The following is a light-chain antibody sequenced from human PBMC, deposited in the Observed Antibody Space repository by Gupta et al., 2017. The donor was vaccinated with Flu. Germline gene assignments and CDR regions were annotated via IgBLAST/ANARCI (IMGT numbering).Light chain of an antibody. J-gene: IGKJ1*01. CDR3: QKEDCAPWT. V-gene: IGKV1-27*01. CDR2: EAS. Sequence: PSSLSASVGDRVTISCRASQDMNHYLVWYQQKPGEAPKVLIYEASTLQSGVPSRFSGSGSETDFTLTISSLQPEDVATYYCQKEDCAPWTFGQGTKVEIK. CDR1: QDMNHY.